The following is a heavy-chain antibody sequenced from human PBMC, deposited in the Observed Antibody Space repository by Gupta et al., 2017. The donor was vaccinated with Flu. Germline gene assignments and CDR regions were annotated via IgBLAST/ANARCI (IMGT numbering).Heavy chain of an antibody. V-gene: IGHV1-2*02. D-gene: IGHD3-10*01. Sequence: HWIRQAPGQGLEWMGGINPNTGDTNNAQKFQGRVTMTRDTSISTAYMELSRLTSDDRAIYYCARDKRGGSGWFVFDYWGQGSLVAVSS. CDR2: INPNTGDT. CDR3: ARDKRGGSGWFVFDY. J-gene: IGHJ4*02.